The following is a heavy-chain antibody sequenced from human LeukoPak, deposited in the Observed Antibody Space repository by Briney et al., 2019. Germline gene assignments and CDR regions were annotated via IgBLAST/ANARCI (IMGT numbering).Heavy chain of an antibody. CDR2: IKQDGSEK. D-gene: IGHD4-17*01. CDR3: ARGGKSHDYGDYECFDY. V-gene: IGHV3-7*01. CDR1: GFTFSSSW. Sequence: GGSLRLSCAASGFTFSSSWMSWVRQAPGKGLEWVANIKQDGSEKYYVDSVKGRFTISRDNAKNSLYLQMNSLRAEDTAVYYCARGGKSHDYGDYECFDYWGQGTLVTVSS. J-gene: IGHJ4*02.